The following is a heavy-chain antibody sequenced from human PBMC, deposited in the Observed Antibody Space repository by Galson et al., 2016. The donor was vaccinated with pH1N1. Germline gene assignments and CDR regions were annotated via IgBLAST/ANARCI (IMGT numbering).Heavy chain of an antibody. V-gene: IGHV1-2*02. J-gene: IGHJ4*02. CDR3: ARILRTLVFDY. Sequence: SVKVSCKASGYTFNVYYMHWVRQAPGQGLQWMGWIDPNSGTTYYAQKFQGRVTMTRDTSISTAHMELSRLTSDDTALYYCARILRTLVFDYWGQGTLVTVSS. CDR2: IDPNSGTT. CDR1: GYTFNVYY. D-gene: IGHD3-9*01.